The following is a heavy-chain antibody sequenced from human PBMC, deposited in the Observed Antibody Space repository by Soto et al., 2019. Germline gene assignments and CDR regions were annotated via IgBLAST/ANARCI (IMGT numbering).Heavy chain of an antibody. CDR1: GFTVSDYY. CDR2: ISSSGSTI. CDR3: ARDSSLYCSGGRCYVDY. J-gene: IGHJ4*02. Sequence: VGSLRLSCAASGFTVSDYYMSWIRQAPGKGLEWVSDISSSGSTIYYADSVKGRFTISRDNAKNSLFLQMNGLRAEDTAVYYCARDSSLYCSGGRCYVDYWGQGTLVTVSS. V-gene: IGHV3-11*01. D-gene: IGHD2-15*01.